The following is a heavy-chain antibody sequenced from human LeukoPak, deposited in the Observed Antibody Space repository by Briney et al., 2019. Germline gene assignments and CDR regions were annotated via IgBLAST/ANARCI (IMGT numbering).Heavy chain of an antibody. CDR3: AMTTVGFDY. Sequence: PGGSLRLSCAASGFTFSSYAMSWVRQAPGKGLIWVSRINNDGSNAAYADSVKGRFTISRDNAKNTLYLQMNSLRAEDTAVYYCAMTTVGFDYWGQGALVTVSS. D-gene: IGHD4-23*01. V-gene: IGHV3-74*03. CDR1: GFTFSSYA. J-gene: IGHJ4*02. CDR2: INNDGSNA.